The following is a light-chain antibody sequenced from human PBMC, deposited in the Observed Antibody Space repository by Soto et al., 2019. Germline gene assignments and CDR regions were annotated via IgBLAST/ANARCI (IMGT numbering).Light chain of an antibody. CDR2: DAS. V-gene: IGKV3-11*01. CDR3: QQRTNWPPLT. J-gene: IGKJ4*01. CDR1: QSVSSD. Sequence: EIVLTQSPATLSLSPGDRATFSCRASQSVSSDLVWYQQKPGQAPRLLIYDASNRATGVPARFSGSGSGTDFTLTISRLEPEDFAVYYCQQRTNWPPLTFGGGTKVEIK.